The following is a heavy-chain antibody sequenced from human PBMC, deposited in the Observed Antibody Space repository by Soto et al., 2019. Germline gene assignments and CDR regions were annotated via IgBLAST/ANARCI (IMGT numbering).Heavy chain of an antibody. CDR1: GGTFSNYA. V-gene: IGHV1-69*12. D-gene: IGHD6-19*01. CDR3: ARVEAVAGLYNYPGLDV. CDR2: IVPIFGTT. J-gene: IGHJ6*02. Sequence: QVQLVQSGAEVKKPGSSVKVSCKVSGGTFSNYAIDWVRLAPGHGLEWMGGIVPIFGTTYYTQKFQGRATSIADDSTTTGYLEMSSLRSEDTAIYYCARVEAVAGLYNYPGLDVWGQGTAVTVSS.